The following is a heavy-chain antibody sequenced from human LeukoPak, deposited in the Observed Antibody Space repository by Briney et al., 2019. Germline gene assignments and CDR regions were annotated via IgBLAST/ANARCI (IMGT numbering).Heavy chain of an antibody. Sequence: GASVKVSCKASGGTFSSYGISWVRQAPGQGLEWMGGIMPMFGKANYAQKFQGRVTTTADKATSTAYMELSSLRSEDTAAYYCAGGRTDIVVVPATLRNYYFDYWGQGTLVTVSS. CDR1: GGTFSSYG. J-gene: IGHJ4*02. V-gene: IGHV1-69*06. D-gene: IGHD2-2*01. CDR2: IMPMFGKA. CDR3: AGGRTDIVVVPATLRNYYFDY.